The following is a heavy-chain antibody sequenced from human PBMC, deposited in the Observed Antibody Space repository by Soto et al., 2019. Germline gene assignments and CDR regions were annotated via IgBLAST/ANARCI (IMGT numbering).Heavy chain of an antibody. D-gene: IGHD2-15*01. CDR1: GFTFDDYA. Sequence: GGSLRLSCAASGFTFDDYAMHWVRQAPGKGLEWVSGISWNSGSIGYADSVKGRFTISRDNAKNSLYLQMNSLRAEDTALYYCAKAYCSGGSCYYGGYYYGMDVWGQGTTVTVYS. CDR2: ISWNSGSI. V-gene: IGHV3-9*01. CDR3: AKAYCSGGSCYYGGYYYGMDV. J-gene: IGHJ6*02.